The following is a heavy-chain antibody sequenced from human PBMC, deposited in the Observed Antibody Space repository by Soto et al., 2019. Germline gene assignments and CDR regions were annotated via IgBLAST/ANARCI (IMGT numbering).Heavy chain of an antibody. Sequence: QVQLQESGPGLVKPSQTLSLTCTVSGGSISSGGYYWSWIRQHPGKGLEWIGYIYYSGSTYYNPSFKSRVTISVDTSKNQFSLKLSSVTAADTAVYYCARDNCSSTSCYFWYFDLWGRGTLVTVSS. V-gene: IGHV4-31*03. CDR2: IYYSGST. D-gene: IGHD2-2*01. J-gene: IGHJ2*01. CDR1: GGSISSGGYY. CDR3: ARDNCSSTSCYFWYFDL.